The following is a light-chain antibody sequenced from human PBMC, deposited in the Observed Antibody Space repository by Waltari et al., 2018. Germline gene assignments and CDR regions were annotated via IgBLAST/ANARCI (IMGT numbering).Light chain of an antibody. J-gene: IGKJ5*01. CDR3: QQRKNCPPMT. V-gene: IGKV3-11*01. Sequence: EHVLKPPPAPLSSSRGERATRSCRAGQIVSNYLACYQQKRGQAPRLLIYDTANRSPGIPATFSSSSSWADFTLTISSRVPEDFAVYYYQQRKNCPPMTFGQGTQLDIK. CDR1: QIVSNY. CDR2: DTA.